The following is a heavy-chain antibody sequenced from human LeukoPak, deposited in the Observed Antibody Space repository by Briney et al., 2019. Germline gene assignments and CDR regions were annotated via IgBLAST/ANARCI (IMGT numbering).Heavy chain of an antibody. Sequence: SETLSLTCLVSGGSMSSYFWSWIRQPAGKGLEWIGRFYSSGNNNYNPSLRSRVTMSADTSKNQFSMELTSVTAADTAVYYCARDPPRFHVAAGTTADYWGQGTLVTVSS. CDR2: FYSSGNN. CDR3: ARDPPRFHVAAGTTADY. D-gene: IGHD6-13*01. V-gene: IGHV4-4*07. CDR1: GGSMSSYF. J-gene: IGHJ4*02.